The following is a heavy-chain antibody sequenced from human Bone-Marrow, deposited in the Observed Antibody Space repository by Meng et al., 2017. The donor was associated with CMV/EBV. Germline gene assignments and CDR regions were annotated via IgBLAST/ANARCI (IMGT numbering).Heavy chain of an antibody. D-gene: IGHD3-3*01. CDR3: ARGGTYDFWSTYFTFPFDY. V-gene: IGHV5-51*01. J-gene: IGHJ4*02. CDR1: GYSFTSYW. Sequence: GESLKISCKGSGYSFTSYWIGWVRQMPGRGLEWMGIIHPYDSDSRYSPSFQGHVTFSVDRSINTAYLQWRSLQASDTAMYYCARGGTYDFWSTYFTFPFDYWGQGSLVTVSS. CDR2: IHPYDSDS.